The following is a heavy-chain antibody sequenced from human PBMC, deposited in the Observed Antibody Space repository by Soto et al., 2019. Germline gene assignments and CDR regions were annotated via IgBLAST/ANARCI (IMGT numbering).Heavy chain of an antibody. D-gene: IGHD1-1*01. CDR2: IYNSGSTM. CDR1: GFTFSAFE. Sequence: TGGSLRLSCAASGFTFSAFEMNWVRQAPGKGLEWLSYIYNSGSTMTYADSVKGRFAISRDNAKNSLYLQMYSLRAEDTAGYYCARESGGTGLDVWGQGTTVTVSS. V-gene: IGHV3-48*03. CDR3: ARESGGTGLDV. J-gene: IGHJ6*02.